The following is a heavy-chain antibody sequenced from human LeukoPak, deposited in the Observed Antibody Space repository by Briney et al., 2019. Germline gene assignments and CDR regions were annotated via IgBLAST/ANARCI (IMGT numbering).Heavy chain of an antibody. CDR2: ISASGGMY. J-gene: IGHJ4*02. CDR1: GFTFDTYT. Sequence: GGSLRLSCAASGFTFDTYTRSWVRQAPGKGLEWVSLISASGGMYYYTDSVKGRFTISRDSFRNTLHLKMNDLRAEDTAVYYCVKDTGMYSYDSSGFDSWGQGTLVTVSS. CDR3: VKDTGMYSYDSSGFDS. V-gene: IGHV3-23*01. D-gene: IGHD3-22*01.